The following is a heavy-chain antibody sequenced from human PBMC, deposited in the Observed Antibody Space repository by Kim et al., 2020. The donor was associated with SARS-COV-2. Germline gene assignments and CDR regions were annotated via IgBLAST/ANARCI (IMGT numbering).Heavy chain of an antibody. CDR3: ARDFGSSSGWLGGVDY. V-gene: IGHV1-69*13. CDR1: GGTFSSYA. J-gene: IGHJ4*02. D-gene: IGHD6-19*01. CDR2: IIPIFGTA. Sequence: SVKVSCKASGGTFSSYAISWVRQAPGQGLEWMGGIIPIFGTANYAQKFQGRVTITADESTSTAYMELSSLRSEDTAVYYCARDFGSSSGWLGGVDYWGQGTLVTVSS.